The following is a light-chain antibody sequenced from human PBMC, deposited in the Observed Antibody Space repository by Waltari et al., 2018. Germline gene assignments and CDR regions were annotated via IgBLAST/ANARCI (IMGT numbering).Light chain of an antibody. CDR3: CSRAGTYTWL. J-gene: IGLJ2*01. V-gene: IGLV2-11*01. CDR1: SNDVGGYYS. Sequence: QSALSQPLSVSGSPGQSVTIPCTGPSNDVGGYYSVSWFQQSPGKAPHLIIYDVTRRHSGVPDRFSGSKSGNTASLTISGLQVEDEATYYCCSRAGTYTWLFGGGTKVTVL. CDR2: DVT.